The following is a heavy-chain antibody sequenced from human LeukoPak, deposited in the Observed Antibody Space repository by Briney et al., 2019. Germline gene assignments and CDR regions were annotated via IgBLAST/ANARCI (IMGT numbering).Heavy chain of an antibody. V-gene: IGHV3-74*01. Sequence: RVNGDGTSTTYSYSVKGRFTISIDNANNTLYLQMNSLRAEDTAVYYCGSAYLDYSGRYYWGQGTLVTVSS. J-gene: IGHJ4*02. CDR3: GSAYLDYSGRYY. CDR2: VNGDGTST. D-gene: IGHD2-15*01.